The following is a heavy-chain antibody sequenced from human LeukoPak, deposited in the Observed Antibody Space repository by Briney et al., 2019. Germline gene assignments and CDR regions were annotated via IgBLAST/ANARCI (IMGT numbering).Heavy chain of an antibody. J-gene: IGHJ4*02. CDR1: GGSISSYY. CDR2: INYSGYT. D-gene: IGHD5-18*01. Sequence: SSETLSLTCTVSGGSISSYYWSWIRQPPGKGLEWIGYINYSGYTLYNPSLRSRVTISIDTSKNHFSLKVSSVTAADTAMYYCARDRGYSYGPFDSWGQGTLVTVSS. V-gene: IGHV4-59*12. CDR3: ARDRGYSYGPFDS.